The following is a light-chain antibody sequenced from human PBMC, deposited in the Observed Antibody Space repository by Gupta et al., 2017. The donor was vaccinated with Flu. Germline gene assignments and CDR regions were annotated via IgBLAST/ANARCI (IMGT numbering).Light chain of an antibody. CDR2: AKN. Sequence: QTVQITCTGDSLRNYSASWYQQKPAQAPVLVIYAKNIRPSVLPDRFSGSISRNTASLPITGAQAKDEADYYCNSLASTDNHQAVFGGGTKLTGL. CDR1: SLRNYS. CDR3: NSLASTDNHQAV. J-gene: IGLJ2*01. V-gene: IGLV3-19*01.